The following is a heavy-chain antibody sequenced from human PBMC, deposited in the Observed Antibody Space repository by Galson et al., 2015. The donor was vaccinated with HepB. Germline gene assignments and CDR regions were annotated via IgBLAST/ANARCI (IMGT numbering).Heavy chain of an antibody. D-gene: IGHD4-17*01. CDR3: ARANGDYGDYLDY. CDR2: ISSSSSYI. CDR1: GFTFSSYS. V-gene: IGHV3-21*01. Sequence: SLRLSCAASGFTFSSYSMNWVRQAPGKGLEWVSSISSSSSYIYYADSVKGRFTISRDNAKNSLYLQMNSLRAEDTAVYYRARANGDYGDYLDYWGQGTLVTVSS. J-gene: IGHJ4*02.